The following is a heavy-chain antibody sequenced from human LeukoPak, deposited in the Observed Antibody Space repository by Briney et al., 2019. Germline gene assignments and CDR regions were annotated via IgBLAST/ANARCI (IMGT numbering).Heavy chain of an antibody. J-gene: IGHJ4*02. CDR3: ARRTAQEGHFDY. V-gene: IGHV4-34*01. Sequence: SETLSLTCAVYGGSFSGYYWSWIRQPPGKGLEWIGEINHSGSTNYNPSLKSRVTISVDTSKNQFSLKLISVTAADTAVYYCARRTAQEGHFDYWGQGTLVTVSS. CDR1: GGSFSGYY. D-gene: IGHD5-18*01. CDR2: INHSGST.